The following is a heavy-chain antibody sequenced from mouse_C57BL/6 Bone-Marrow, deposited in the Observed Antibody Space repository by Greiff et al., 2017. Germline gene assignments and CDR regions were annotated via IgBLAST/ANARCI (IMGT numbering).Heavy chain of an antibody. D-gene: IGHD3-3*01. CDR2: ISSGGSYT. J-gene: IGHJ4*01. V-gene: IGHV5-6*01. CDR3: ARGTEAMDY. CDR1: GFTFSSYG. Sequence: EVQGVESGGDLVKPGGSLKLSCAASGFTFSSYGMSWVRQTPDKRLEWVATISSGGSYTYYPDSVKGRFTISRDNATNTLYLQMSSLKSEDTAMYYGARGTEAMDYWGQGTSVTVSS.